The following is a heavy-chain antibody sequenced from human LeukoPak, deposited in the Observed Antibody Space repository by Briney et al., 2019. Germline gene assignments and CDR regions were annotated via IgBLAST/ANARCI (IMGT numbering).Heavy chain of an antibody. D-gene: IGHD6-13*01. CDR1: GGSFSGYY. CDR3: ARAQQLVRYYYGMDV. V-gene: IGHV4-34*01. J-gene: IGHJ6*04. Sequence: SETLSLTCAVYGGSFSGYYWSWIRQPPGKGLEWIGEINHSGSTNYNPSLKSRVTISVDTSKNQFSLKLSSVTAADTAVYYCARAQQLVRYYYGMDVWGNGTTVTVSS. CDR2: INHSGST.